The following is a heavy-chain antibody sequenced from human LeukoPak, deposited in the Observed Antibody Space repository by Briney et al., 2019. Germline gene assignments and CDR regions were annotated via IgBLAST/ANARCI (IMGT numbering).Heavy chain of an antibody. J-gene: IGHJ6*02. Sequence: GGSLRLSCAASGFTFDDYAMHWVRQAPGKGLEWVSGISWNSGSIGYADSVKGRFTISRDNAKNSLYLQMNSLRAEDTALYYCAKGNGHGDPYYYYGMDVWGQGTTVTVSS. CDR3: AKGNGHGDPYYYYGMDV. CDR1: GFTFDDYA. D-gene: IGHD4-17*01. CDR2: ISWNSGSI. V-gene: IGHV3-9*01.